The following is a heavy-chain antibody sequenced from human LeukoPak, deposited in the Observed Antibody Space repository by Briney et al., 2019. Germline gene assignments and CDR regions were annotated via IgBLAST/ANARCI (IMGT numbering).Heavy chain of an antibody. CDR1: GFTFRRYW. Sequence: GGSPRLSCAASGFTFRRYWMSWARQASGKGLEWVANIKQDGSEKYYVDSVKGRFTISRDNAKNSLYLQMNSLRAEDTAVYYCVGLGENYWGQGTLVTVSS. V-gene: IGHV3-7*02. CDR3: VGLGENY. D-gene: IGHD3-10*01. J-gene: IGHJ4*02. CDR2: IKQDGSEK.